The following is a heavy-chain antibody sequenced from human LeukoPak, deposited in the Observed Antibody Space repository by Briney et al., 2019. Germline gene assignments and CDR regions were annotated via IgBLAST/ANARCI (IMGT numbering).Heavy chain of an antibody. CDR2: INHSGST. CDR1: GGSFSGYY. Sequence: SETLSLTCAVYGGSFSGYYWSWIRQPPGKGLEWIGEINHSGSTNYNPSLKSRVTISVDTSKNQFSLKLSSVTAADTAVYYCARVIHGGLIAVVPAATYYYMDVWGKGTTVTVSS. J-gene: IGHJ6*03. D-gene: IGHD2-2*01. V-gene: IGHV4-34*01. CDR3: ARVIHGGLIAVVPAATYYYMDV.